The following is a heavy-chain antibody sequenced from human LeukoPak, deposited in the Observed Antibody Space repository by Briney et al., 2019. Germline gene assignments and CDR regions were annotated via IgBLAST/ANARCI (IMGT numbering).Heavy chain of an antibody. CDR3: ATEENSGYDNWFDP. CDR2: IKSKTDGGTT. Sequence: GGSLRLSCAASGFTFSNAWMSWVRQAPGKGLEWVGHIKSKTDGGTTDLAAPVKGRFTVSRDDSKDTVYLQMNSLKTEDTAVYYCATEENSGYDNWFDPWGQGTLVTVSS. CDR1: GFTFSNAW. V-gene: IGHV3-15*01. D-gene: IGHD5-12*01. J-gene: IGHJ5*02.